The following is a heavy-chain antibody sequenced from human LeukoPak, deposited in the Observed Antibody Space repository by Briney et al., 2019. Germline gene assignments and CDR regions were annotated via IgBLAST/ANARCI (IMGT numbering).Heavy chain of an antibody. J-gene: IGHJ6*02. CDR3: ARYDFWSGYGMDV. CDR1: GGSISSSNW. Sequence: PSGTLSLTCAVSGGSISSSNWWSWVRQPPGKGLEWIGEIYHSGSTNYNPSLKSRVTISVDKSKNQFSLKLRSVTAADTAVYYCARYDFWSGYGMDVWGQGTTVTVSS. V-gene: IGHV4-4*02. CDR2: IYHSGST. D-gene: IGHD3-3*01.